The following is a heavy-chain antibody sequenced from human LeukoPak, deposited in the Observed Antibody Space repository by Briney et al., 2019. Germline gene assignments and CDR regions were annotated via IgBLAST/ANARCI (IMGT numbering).Heavy chain of an antibody. J-gene: IGHJ4*02. V-gene: IGHV3-30*18. Sequence: PGGSLRLSCAASGFTFSSYGMHWVRQAPGKGLEWVAVISYDGSNKYYADSVKGRFTISRDNSKNTLYLQMNSLRAEDTAVYYCAKDQEYYDSSGVFDYWGQGTLVTVSS. D-gene: IGHD3-22*01. CDR1: GFTFSSYG. CDR3: AKDQEYYDSSGVFDY. CDR2: ISYDGSNK.